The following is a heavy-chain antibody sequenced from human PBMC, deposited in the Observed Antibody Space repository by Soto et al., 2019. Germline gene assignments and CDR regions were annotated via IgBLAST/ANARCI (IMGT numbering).Heavy chain of an antibody. J-gene: IGHJ1*01. Sequence: EVQLVETGGGLIQPGGSLRLSCAASGFTVSSNYMSWVRQAPGKGLEWVSVIYSGGSTYYADSVKGRFTISRDNSKNPLYLQMNSLRAEDTAVYYCARADSAVEYFPHWGQGTLVTVSS. CDR3: ARADSAVEYFPH. CDR1: GFTVSSNY. D-gene: IGHD3-22*01. V-gene: IGHV3-53*02. CDR2: IYSGGST.